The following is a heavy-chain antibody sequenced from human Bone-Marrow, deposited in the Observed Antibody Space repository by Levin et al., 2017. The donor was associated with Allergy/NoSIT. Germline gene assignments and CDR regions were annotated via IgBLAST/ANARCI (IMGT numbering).Heavy chain of an antibody. V-gene: IGHV3-30-3*01. Sequence: GESLKISCAASGFTFSSYAMHWVRQAPGKGLEWVAVISYDGSNKYYADSVKGRFTISRDNSKNTLYLQMNSLRAEDTAVYYCARDLGDYGYNWGQGTLVTVSS. CDR1: GFTFSSYA. CDR2: ISYDGSNK. J-gene: IGHJ4*02. CDR3: ARDLGDYGYN. D-gene: IGHD4-17*01.